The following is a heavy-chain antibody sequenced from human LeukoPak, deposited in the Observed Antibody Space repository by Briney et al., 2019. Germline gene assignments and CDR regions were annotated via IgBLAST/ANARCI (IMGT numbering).Heavy chain of an antibody. Sequence: GGSLRLSCAASGFTFSSYAMHWVRQAPGKGLEWVAVISYDGSNKYYADSVKGRFTISRDNSKNTLYLQMNSLRAEDTAVYYCARDLLPYYDFWRGYSDYWGQGTLVTVSS. CDR1: GFTFSSYA. V-gene: IGHV3-30-3*01. CDR2: ISYDGSNK. J-gene: IGHJ4*02. D-gene: IGHD3-3*01. CDR3: ARDLLPYYDFWRGYSDY.